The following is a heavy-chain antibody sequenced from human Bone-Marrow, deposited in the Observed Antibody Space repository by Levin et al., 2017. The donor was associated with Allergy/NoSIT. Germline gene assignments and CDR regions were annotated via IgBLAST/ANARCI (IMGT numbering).Heavy chain of an antibody. Sequence: GESLKISCAASGFTFSSYWMSWVRQAPGKGLEWVANIKQDGSEKYYVDSVKGRFTISRDNAKNSLYLQMNSLRAEDTAVYYCARAIRSGYYYDVCYFDYWGQGTLVTVSS. J-gene: IGHJ4*02. CDR2: IKQDGSEK. D-gene: IGHD3-22*01. CDR1: GFTFSSYW. CDR3: ARAIRSGYYYDVCYFDY. V-gene: IGHV3-7*01.